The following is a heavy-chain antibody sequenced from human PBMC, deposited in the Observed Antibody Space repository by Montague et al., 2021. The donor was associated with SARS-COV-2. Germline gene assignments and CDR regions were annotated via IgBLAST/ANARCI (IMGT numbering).Heavy chain of an antibody. J-gene: IGHJ5*02. V-gene: IGHV3-23*01. Sequence: SLRLSCAASGFTFSDYYMSWIRQAPGKGLEWVSAISGSGGSTYYADSVKGRFTISRDNSKNTLYLQMNSLRAEDTAVYYCAKDRIVVVVAALFDPWGQGTLVTVSS. CDR2: ISGSGGST. CDR1: GFTFSDYY. CDR3: AKDRIVVVVAALFDP. D-gene: IGHD2-15*01.